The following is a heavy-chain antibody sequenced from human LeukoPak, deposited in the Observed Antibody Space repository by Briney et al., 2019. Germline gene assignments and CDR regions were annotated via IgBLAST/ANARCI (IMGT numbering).Heavy chain of an antibody. J-gene: IGHJ4*01. CDR3: AKVFTVEVGALYYFDY. CDR1: GFTFSSYA. Sequence: GGSLRLSCAASGFTFSSYAMSWVRQAPGKGLEWVSAISGSGGSTYYADSVKGRFTISRDNSKNTLYLQMNSLRAEDTAVYYCAKVFTVEVGALYYFDYXXXGTLVTVSS. D-gene: IGHD1-26*01. CDR2: ISGSGGST. V-gene: IGHV3-23*01.